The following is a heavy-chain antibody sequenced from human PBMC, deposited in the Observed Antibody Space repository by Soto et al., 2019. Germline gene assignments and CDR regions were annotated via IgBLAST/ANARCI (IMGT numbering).Heavy chain of an antibody. CDR2: ISGSDDST. J-gene: IGHJ4*02. V-gene: IGHV3-23*01. CDR1: GFTFSSYA. Sequence: EVQLLESGGGLVQPGESLRLSCAASGFTFSSYAMSWVRQAPGKGLEWVPVISGSDDSTYYADSVKGRFTIARDNSMDTLYLQMNSLRAEDTAVYYCAKRSSSSTFDYWGQGTLVTVSS. D-gene: IGHD6-6*01. CDR3: AKRSSSSTFDY.